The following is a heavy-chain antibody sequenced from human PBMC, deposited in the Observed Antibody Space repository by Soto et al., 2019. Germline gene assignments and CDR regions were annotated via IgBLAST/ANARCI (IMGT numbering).Heavy chain of an antibody. CDR3: ARDRSGSYFDY. Sequence: QLQLQESGSGLVKPSQTLSLTCAVSGGSISSGGYSWSWIPQPPGKGLEWIGYIYHSGSTYYNPSLKRRVTISVDRSKNQCSLKLRSVTAADTAVYYCARDRSGSYFDYWGQGTLVTVSS. D-gene: IGHD5-12*01. CDR2: IYHSGST. CDR1: GGSISSGGYS. V-gene: IGHV4-30-2*01. J-gene: IGHJ4*02.